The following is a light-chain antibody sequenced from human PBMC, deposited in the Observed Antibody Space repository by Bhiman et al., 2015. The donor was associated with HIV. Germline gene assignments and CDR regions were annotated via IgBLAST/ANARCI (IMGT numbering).Light chain of an antibody. V-gene: IGLV2-11*01. CDR1: SSDVGGYNY. J-gene: IGLJ1*01. Sequence: QSALTQPRSVSGSPGQSVTISCTGTSSDVGGYNYVSWYQQHPGKAPTLMIYDVSERPSGVPDRFSGSKSGNTASLTISGLQAEDEADYYCSSYTSSSTEVFGTGTKVTVL. CDR2: DVS. CDR3: SSYTSSSTEV.